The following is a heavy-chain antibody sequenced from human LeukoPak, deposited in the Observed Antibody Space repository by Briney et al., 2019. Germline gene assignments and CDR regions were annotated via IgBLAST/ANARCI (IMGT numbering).Heavy chain of an antibody. CDR2: ISSSSSTI. D-gene: IGHD3-3*01. Sequence: GGSLRLSCAASGFTFSSYSMNWVRQAPGKGLEWVSYISSSSSTIYYADSVKGRFTISRDNAKNSLYLQMNSLRAEDTAVYYCASGISYYDFWSGYYGDFDYWGQGTLVTVSS. J-gene: IGHJ4*02. V-gene: IGHV3-48*01. CDR1: GFTFSSYS. CDR3: ASGISYYDFWSGYYGDFDY.